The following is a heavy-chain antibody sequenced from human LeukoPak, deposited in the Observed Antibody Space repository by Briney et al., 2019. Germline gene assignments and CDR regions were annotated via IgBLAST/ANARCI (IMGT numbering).Heavy chain of an antibody. CDR3: ATGTSWYYYY. Sequence: SETLSLTCAVSGGSISNDKWWSWVRQSPVKGLEWIGEMYHSGSTNYNPSLKSRVTISVDKSNNQFSLKLISVTAADTAMYYCATGTSWYYYYWGQGTLVTVSP. CDR2: MYHSGST. CDR1: GGSISNDKW. D-gene: IGHD6-13*01. V-gene: IGHV4-4*02. J-gene: IGHJ4*02.